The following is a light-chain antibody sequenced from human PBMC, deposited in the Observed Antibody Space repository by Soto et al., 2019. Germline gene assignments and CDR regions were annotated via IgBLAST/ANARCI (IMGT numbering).Light chain of an antibody. J-gene: IGLJ3*02. CDR3: AAWDDTLRGEVM. V-gene: IGLV1-47*01. Sequence: QSVLTQPPSASATPGQRVIISCSGSRSNIGTNSVYWYQQFPGTAPRLLIYKNNQRPSGVPDRFSGSKSGTSASLAISGLRPEDDADYFCAAWDDTLRGEVMFGGGTKLTVL. CDR1: RSNIGTNS. CDR2: KNN.